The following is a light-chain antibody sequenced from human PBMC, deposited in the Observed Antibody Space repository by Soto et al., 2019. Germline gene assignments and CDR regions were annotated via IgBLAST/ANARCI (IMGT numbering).Light chain of an antibody. J-gene: IGLJ1*01. CDR3: CSFARSTTFYV. V-gene: IGLV2-23*01. CDR2: EGG. CDR1: SSDVGSSNL. Sequence: QSVLTQPASVSGSPGRSITISCTGTSSDVGSSNLVSWYQQRPGKAPKLIIFEGGRRPSGVSGRFSGSKSGNTASLTISGLQAEDEADYYCCSFARSTTFYVFGTGTKVTVL.